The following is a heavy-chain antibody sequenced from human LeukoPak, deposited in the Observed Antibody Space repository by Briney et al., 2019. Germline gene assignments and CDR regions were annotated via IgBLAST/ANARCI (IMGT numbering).Heavy chain of an antibody. D-gene: IGHD3-22*01. Sequence: GGSLRLSCAASGFTFSSYAMSWVRQAPGMGLEWVSAISGSGGSTYYADSVKGRFTISRDNSKNTLYLQMNSLRAEDTAVYYCAKESDGYYFTTSDYWGQGTLVTVSS. CDR3: AKESDGYYFTTSDY. J-gene: IGHJ4*02. V-gene: IGHV3-23*01. CDR2: ISGSGGST. CDR1: GFTFSSYA.